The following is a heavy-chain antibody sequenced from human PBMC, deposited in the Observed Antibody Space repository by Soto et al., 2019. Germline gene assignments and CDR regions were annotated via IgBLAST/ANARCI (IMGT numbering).Heavy chain of an antibody. CDR3: ARARYCSSTSCSRWFDP. D-gene: IGHD2-2*01. J-gene: IGHJ5*02. CDR1: GFTFSSYS. CDR2: ISSSSSYI. Sequence: EVQLVESGGGLVKPGGSLRLSCAASGFTFSSYSMNWVRQAPGKGLEWVSSISSSSSYIYYADSVKGRFTISRDNAKNSPYLQMNSLRAEDTAVYYCARARYCSSTSCSRWFDPWGQGTLVTVSS. V-gene: IGHV3-21*01.